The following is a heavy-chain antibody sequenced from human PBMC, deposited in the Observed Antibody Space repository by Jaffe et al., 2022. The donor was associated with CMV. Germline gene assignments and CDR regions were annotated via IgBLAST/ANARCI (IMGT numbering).Heavy chain of an antibody. CDR2: IWYDGSNK. J-gene: IGHJ4*02. CDR1: GFTFSSYG. D-gene: IGHD3-22*01. CDR3: ARDEEYYDSSGYPDY. Sequence: QVQLVESGGGVVQPGRSLRLSCAASGFTFSSYGMHWVRQAPGKGLEWVAVIWYDGSNKYYADSVKGRFTISRDNSKNTLYLQMNSLRAEDTAVYYCARDEEYYDSSGYPDYWGQGTLVTVSS. V-gene: IGHV3-33*08.